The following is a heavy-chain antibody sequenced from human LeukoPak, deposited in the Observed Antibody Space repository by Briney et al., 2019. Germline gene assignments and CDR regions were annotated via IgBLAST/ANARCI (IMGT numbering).Heavy chain of an antibody. CDR1: GFNFRSYS. V-gene: IGHV3-48*02. Sequence: GGSLRLSCAASGFNFRSYSMNWVRQPPGKGLEWVSYISSSTINIYYAGSVKGRFTISRDDAKSSLYLQMNSLRDEDTAVYYCARDGYAKFDYWGQGSLVTVSS. CDR3: ARDGYAKFDY. CDR2: ISSSTINI. D-gene: IGHD5-18*01. J-gene: IGHJ4*02.